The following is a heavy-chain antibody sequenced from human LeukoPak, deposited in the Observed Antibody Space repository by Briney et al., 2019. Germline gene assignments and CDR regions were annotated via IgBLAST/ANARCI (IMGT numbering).Heavy chain of an antibody. J-gene: IGHJ4*02. Sequence: GASEKVSCKASGYTFSNYGLSWVRQAPGQGLEWMGWISADNGNTEYAQNFQGRVAMTTDTSTTTAYMELRSLRSDDTAVYYCARSSRSFAHHCFDYWGQGTLVTVSS. CDR1: GYTFSNYG. CDR3: ARSSRSFAHHCFDY. D-gene: IGHD6-13*01. CDR2: ISADNGNT. V-gene: IGHV1-18*01.